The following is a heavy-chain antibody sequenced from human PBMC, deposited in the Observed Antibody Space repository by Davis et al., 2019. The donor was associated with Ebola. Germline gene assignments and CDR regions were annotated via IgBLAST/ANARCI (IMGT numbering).Heavy chain of an antibody. Sequence: GGSLRLSCAASGFTFSSYWMSWVRQAPGKGLEWVANIKQDGSEKYYVDSVKGRFTISRDNSKNTLYLQMNSLRAEDTAVYYCAKARAYCGGDCSWYFDLWGRGTLVTVSS. V-gene: IGHV3-7*03. D-gene: IGHD2-21*02. J-gene: IGHJ2*01. CDR3: AKARAYCGGDCSWYFDL. CDR1: GFTFSSYW. CDR2: IKQDGSEK.